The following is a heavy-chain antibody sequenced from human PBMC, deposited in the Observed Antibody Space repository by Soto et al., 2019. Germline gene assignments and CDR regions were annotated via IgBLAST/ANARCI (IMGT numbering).Heavy chain of an antibody. D-gene: IGHD1-26*01. J-gene: IGHJ4*02. V-gene: IGHV1-69*05. CDR1: GGTFSSYA. CDR3: ARDAAVGLFDY. CDR2: IIPIFGTA. Sequence: SVKVSCKASGGTFSSYAITWVRQAPGQGLEWMGGIIPIFGTANYAQKLQGRVTMTTDTSTSTAYMELRSLRSDDTAVYYCARDAAVGLFDYWGQGTLVTVSS.